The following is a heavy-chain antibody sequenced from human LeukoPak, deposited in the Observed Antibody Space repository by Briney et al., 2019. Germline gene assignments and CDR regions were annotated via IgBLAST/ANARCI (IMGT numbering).Heavy chain of an antibody. Sequence: SETLSLTCTVSGGSISSGGYYWSWIRQHPGTGLEWIGYIYYSGSTYYNPSLKSRVTISVDTSKNQFSLKLSSVTAADTAVYYCARGRFGELLGVYYFDYWGQGTLVTVSS. J-gene: IGHJ4*02. V-gene: IGHV4-31*03. CDR3: ARGRFGELLGVYYFDY. CDR2: IYYSGST. D-gene: IGHD3-10*01. CDR1: GGSISSGGYY.